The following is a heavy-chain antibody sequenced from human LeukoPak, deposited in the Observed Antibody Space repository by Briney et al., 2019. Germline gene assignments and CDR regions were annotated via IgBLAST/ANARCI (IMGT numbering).Heavy chain of an antibody. CDR3: AKVSESNYDILTGYYTPYYFDY. Sequence: GGSLRLSCAACGFTVSRNYTSWVRQAPGKGLEWVSVLYSGGSTNYADSVKGRFTISRDNSKNILYLQMNSLRADDTAVYYCAKVSESNYDILTGYYTPYYFDYWGQGTLVTVSS. V-gene: IGHV3-53*01. D-gene: IGHD3-9*01. CDR1: GFTVSRNY. J-gene: IGHJ4*02. CDR2: LYSGGST.